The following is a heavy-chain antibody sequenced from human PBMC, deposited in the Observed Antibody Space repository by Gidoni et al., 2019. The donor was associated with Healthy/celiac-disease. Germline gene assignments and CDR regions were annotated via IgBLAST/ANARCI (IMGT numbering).Heavy chain of an antibody. CDR2: IIPIFGTA. CDR3: ASRGPAAIHPGDY. D-gene: IGHD2-2*02. Sequence: QVQLVQSGAEVKKPGSSVKVSCKASGLTFSSYAISWVRQAPGQGLEWMGGIIPIFGTANYSQKFQGRVTITADESTSTAYMELSSLRSEDTAVYYCASRGPAAIHPGDYWGQGTLVTVSS. V-gene: IGHV1-69*01. J-gene: IGHJ4*02. CDR1: GLTFSSYA.